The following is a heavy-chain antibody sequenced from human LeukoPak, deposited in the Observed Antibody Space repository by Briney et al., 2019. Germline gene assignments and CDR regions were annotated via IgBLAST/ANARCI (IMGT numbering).Heavy chain of an antibody. D-gene: IGHD5-18*01. Sequence: GGSLRLSCAASGFTFSSYAMHWVRQAPGKGLEWVAVISYDGSNKYYADSVKGRFTISRDNSKNTLYLQMNSLRAEDTAVYYCASGRAMVRGVRSHYYYMDVWGKGTTVTVSS. CDR1: GFTFSSYA. CDR3: ASGRAMVRGVRSHYYYMDV. V-gene: IGHV3-30*01. J-gene: IGHJ6*03. CDR2: ISYDGSNK.